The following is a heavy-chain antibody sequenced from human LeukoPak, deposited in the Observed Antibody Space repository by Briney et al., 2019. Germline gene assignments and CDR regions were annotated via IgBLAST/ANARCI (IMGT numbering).Heavy chain of an antibody. V-gene: IGHV4-38-2*02. Sequence: SETLSLTCTVSGYSISSGYYWGWIRQPPGKGLEWIGSIYHSGSTNYNPSLKSRVTISVDTSKNQFSLKLSSVTAADTAVYYCRSSSSWCGDFDYWGQGTLVTVSS. D-gene: IGHD6-13*01. J-gene: IGHJ4*02. CDR2: IYHSGST. CDR3: RSSSSWCGDFDY. CDR1: GYSISSGYY.